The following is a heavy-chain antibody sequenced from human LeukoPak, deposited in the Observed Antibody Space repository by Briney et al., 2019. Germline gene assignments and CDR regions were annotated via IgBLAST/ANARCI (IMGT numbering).Heavy chain of an antibody. D-gene: IGHD2-2*01. CDR1: GFTFDDYA. J-gene: IGHJ5*02. Sequence: PGRSLRLSCAASGFTFDDYAMHWVRQAPGKGLEWVSGIDWNGGSKGYADSVKGRFTISRDNAKNSLYLQMNSLRAEDTALYYCAKAHCSSTTCYGYSGWLDPWGQGTLVTVSS. CDR3: AKAHCSSTTCYGYSGWLDP. V-gene: IGHV3-9*01. CDR2: IDWNGGSK.